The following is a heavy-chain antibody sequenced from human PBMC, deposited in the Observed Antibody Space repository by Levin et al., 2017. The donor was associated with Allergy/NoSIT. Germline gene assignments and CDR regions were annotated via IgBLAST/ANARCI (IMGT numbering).Heavy chain of an antibody. Sequence: SETLSLTCSVSGGSISTSSFYWGWIRQPPGKGLEFIGSFYYGGSTYYNPSLKSRVTISGDTSKNQFSLKLSSVTAADTAVDYCATNYPESSGYSPVDYWGQGTLVTVSS. V-gene: IGHV4-39*07. CDR1: GGSISTSSFY. J-gene: IGHJ4*02. CDR2: FYYGGST. D-gene: IGHD3-22*01. CDR3: ATNYPESSGYSPVDY.